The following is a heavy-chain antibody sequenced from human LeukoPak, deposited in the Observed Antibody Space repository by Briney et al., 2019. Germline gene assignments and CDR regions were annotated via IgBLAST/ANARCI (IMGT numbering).Heavy chain of an antibody. J-gene: IGHJ4*02. CDR2: ISGSGDNT. D-gene: IGHD3-22*01. CDR3: AKGSYYDSSGSFYFDY. Sequence: GGSLRLSCAASGFTFSSYAMSWVRQAPGKGLEWVSGISGSGDNTYYADSVKGRFTISRDNSKNTLYVQVKSLGTEDTAAYYCAKGSYYDSSGSFYFDYWGQGTLVTVSS. CDR1: GFTFSSYA. V-gene: IGHV3-23*01.